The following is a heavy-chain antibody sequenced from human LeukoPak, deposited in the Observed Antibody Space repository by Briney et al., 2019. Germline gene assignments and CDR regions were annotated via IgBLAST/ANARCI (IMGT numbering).Heavy chain of an antibody. CDR1: GFTFSDYY. D-gene: IGHD2-2*01. CDR3: ARDSGYCSSTGCYVHYFDY. CDR2: ISSSGSTI. Sequence: GGSLRLSCAASGFTFSDYYMSWIRQAPGKGLEWVSYISSSGSTIYYADSVKGRFTVSRDNAKNSLYLQMNSLRAEDTAVYYCARDSGYCSSTGCYVHYFDYWGQGTLVTVSS. J-gene: IGHJ4*02. V-gene: IGHV3-11*04.